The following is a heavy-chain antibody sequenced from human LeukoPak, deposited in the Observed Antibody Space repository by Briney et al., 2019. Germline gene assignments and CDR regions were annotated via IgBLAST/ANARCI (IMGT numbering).Heavy chain of an antibody. Sequence: VSSVKVSCKASGGTFSSYAISWVRQAPGQGLEWMGGIIPIFGTANYAQKFQGRVTITADESTSTAYMELSSLRSEDTAVYYCARPRACGTNGVCYAFDIWGQGTMVTVSS. V-gene: IGHV1-69*13. J-gene: IGHJ3*02. CDR2: IIPIFGTA. CDR3: ARPRACGTNGVCYAFDI. D-gene: IGHD2-8*01. CDR1: GGTFSSYA.